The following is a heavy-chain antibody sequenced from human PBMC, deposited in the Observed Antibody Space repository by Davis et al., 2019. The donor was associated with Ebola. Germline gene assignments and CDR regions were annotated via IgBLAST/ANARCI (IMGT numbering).Heavy chain of an antibody. CDR3: IRPGIAVAGPDY. Sequence: GGSLRLSCAASGFTFSSYAMHWVRQAPGKGLEYVSAISSNGGSTYYANSVKGRFTISRDNSKNTLYLQMGSLRAEDTAVYYCIRPGIAVAGPDYWGQGTLVTVSS. J-gene: IGHJ4*02. CDR1: GFTFSSYA. V-gene: IGHV3-64*01. CDR2: ISSNGGST. D-gene: IGHD6-19*01.